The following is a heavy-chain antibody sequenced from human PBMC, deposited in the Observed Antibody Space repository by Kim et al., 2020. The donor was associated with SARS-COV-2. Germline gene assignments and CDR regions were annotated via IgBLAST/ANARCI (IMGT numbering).Heavy chain of an antibody. V-gene: IGHV4-59*08. CDR3: AGGYDLFDY. D-gene: IGHD5-12*01. CDR2: IYYSGST. CDR1: GGSISSYY. J-gene: IGHJ4*02. Sequence: SETLSLTCTVSGGSISSYYWSWIRQPPGKGLEWIGYIYYSGSTNYNPSLKSRVTISVDTSKNQFSLKLSSVTAADTAVYYCAGGYDLFDYWGQGTLVTVSS.